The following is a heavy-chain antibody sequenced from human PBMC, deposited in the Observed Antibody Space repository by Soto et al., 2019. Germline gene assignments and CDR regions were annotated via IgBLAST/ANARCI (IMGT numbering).Heavy chain of an antibody. Sequence: ASVKVSCKASGYTFTGYYMHWVRQAPGQGLEWMGWINPNSGGTNYAQKFQGWVTMTRDTSISAAYMELSRLRSDDTAVYYCARDSEVEVAGTGGWFDPWGQGTPVTFSS. CDR2: INPNSGGT. J-gene: IGHJ5*02. V-gene: IGHV1-2*04. D-gene: IGHD6-19*01. CDR1: GYTFTGYY. CDR3: ARDSEVEVAGTGGWFDP.